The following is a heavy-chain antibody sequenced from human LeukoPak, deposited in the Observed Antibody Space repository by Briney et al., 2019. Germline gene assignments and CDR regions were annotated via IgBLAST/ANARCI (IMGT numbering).Heavy chain of an antibody. CDR3: ARHALRTRIVVVPAASYYYYMDV. J-gene: IGHJ6*03. Sequence: PSETLSLTCNVSGASISRYYCTWIRQPPGKGLEWIGYIYFTGSSYYNPSLKHRVSMSLDKSTNQFSLKLSSVTAADTAVYYCARHALRTRIVVVPAASYYYYMDVWGKGTTVTVSS. V-gene: IGHV4-59*08. CDR2: IYFTGSS. D-gene: IGHD2-2*01. CDR1: GASISRYY.